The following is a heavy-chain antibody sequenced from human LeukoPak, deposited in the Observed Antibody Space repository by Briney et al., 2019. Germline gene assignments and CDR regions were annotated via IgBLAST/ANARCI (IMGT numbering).Heavy chain of an antibody. Sequence: GGSLRLSCAASGFTFSDYYMSWIRQAPGKGLEWVSYISSSGSTIYYADSVKGRFTISRDNSKNTLYLQMNSLRAQDTAVYYCARDRRDYDSSGCYKNNYWYFDLWGRGTLVTVSS. V-gene: IGHV3-11*01. CDR1: GFTFSDYY. CDR3: ARDRRDYDSSGCYKNNYWYFDL. CDR2: ISSSGSTI. D-gene: IGHD3-22*01. J-gene: IGHJ2*01.